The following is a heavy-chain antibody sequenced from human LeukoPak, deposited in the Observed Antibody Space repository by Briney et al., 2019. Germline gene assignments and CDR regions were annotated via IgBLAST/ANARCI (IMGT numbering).Heavy chain of an antibody. CDR3: ARDRAWNYFDY. J-gene: IGHJ4*02. Sequence: GGSLRLSCAPSGFTFSRHGMHWVRQAPGKGLEWVAIISNDGSRKYYAHSVEGRFTISRDNSKTTLYLQMDSLRAEDTAVYYCARDRAWNYFDYWGQGTLVTVSS. CDR1: GFTFSRHG. CDR2: ISNDGSRK. D-gene: IGHD3-3*01. V-gene: IGHV3-30*03.